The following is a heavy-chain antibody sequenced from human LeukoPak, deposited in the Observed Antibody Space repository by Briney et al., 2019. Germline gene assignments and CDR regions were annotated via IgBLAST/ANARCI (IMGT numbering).Heavy chain of an antibody. CDR2: IIPILGIA. J-gene: IGHJ4*02. D-gene: IGHD4-23*01. CDR3: ARMLTTVVTPGSSY. CDR1: GYTFTDYY. Sequence: SVKVSCKASGYTFTDYYMHWVRQAPGQGLEWMGRIIPILGIANYAQKFQGRVTITADKSTSTAYMELSSLRSEDTAVYYCARMLTTVVTPGSSYWGQGTLVTVSS. V-gene: IGHV1-69*02.